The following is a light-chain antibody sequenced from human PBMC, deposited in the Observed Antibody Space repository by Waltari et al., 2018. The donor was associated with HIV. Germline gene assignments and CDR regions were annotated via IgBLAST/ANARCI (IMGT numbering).Light chain of an antibody. CDR1: PSAFGDYDH. Sequence: QSALTQPASVSGSPGQSITISCTGTPSAFGDYDHVSWYQQHPGKTPKLIIYEVNNRPSGVSPRFSGATAGNTASLTISGLQAEDESDYDCGSYTSITAWVFGGWT. J-gene: IGLJ3*02. V-gene: IGLV2-14*01. CDR3: GSYTSITAWV. CDR2: EVN.